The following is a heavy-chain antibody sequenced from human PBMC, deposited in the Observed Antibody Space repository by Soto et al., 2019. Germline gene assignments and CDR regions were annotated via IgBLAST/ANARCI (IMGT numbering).Heavy chain of an antibody. J-gene: IGHJ3*01. V-gene: IGHV1-69*02. D-gene: IGHD2-2*01. CDR2: IIPMLPVT. CDR1: GGTFNTYT. Sequence: QVHLIQSGAEVKKPGSSVKVSCNAAGGTFNTYTLFWVRQAPGHGLEWMGRIIPMLPVTNSAQKFQGRLTLTAHKSTGTAFMELTSLTSDDTAVYYCSIGSWSAETFDVWGQGTMVTVSS. CDR3: SIGSWSAETFDV.